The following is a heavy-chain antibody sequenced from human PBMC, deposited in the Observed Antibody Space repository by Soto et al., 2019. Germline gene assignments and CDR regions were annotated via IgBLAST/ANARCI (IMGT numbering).Heavy chain of an antibody. CDR2: IIPIFGTA. J-gene: IGHJ6*02. CDR3: ARGPYSSSWDYYYYYGMDV. CDR1: GVTFSSYA. D-gene: IGHD6-13*01. V-gene: IGHV1-69*13. Sequence: SVKVSCKASGVTFSSYAISWVRQAPGQGLEWMGGIIPIFGTANYAQKFQGRVTITADESTSTAYMELSSLRSEDTTVYYCARGPYSSSWDYYYYYGMDVWGQGTTVTVSS.